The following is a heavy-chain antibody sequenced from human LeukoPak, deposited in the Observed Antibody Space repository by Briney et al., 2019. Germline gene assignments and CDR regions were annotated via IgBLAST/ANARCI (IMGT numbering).Heavy chain of an antibody. CDR2: ISPSGST. D-gene: IGHD5/OR15-5a*01. Sequence: SETLSLTCAVYGGSFSGYYWSWIRQPPGKGLVWIGQISPSGSTNYSPSLKSRVTISVDKSKTQFSLILTSVTAADTAVYFCARSPTKRVTDDYWGQGTLVTASS. J-gene: IGHJ4*02. V-gene: IGHV4-34*01. CDR3: ARSPTKRVTDDY. CDR1: GGSFSGYY.